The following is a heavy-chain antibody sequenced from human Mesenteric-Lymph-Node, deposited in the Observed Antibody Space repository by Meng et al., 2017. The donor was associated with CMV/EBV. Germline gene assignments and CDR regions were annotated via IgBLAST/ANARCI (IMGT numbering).Heavy chain of an antibody. J-gene: IGHJ6*02. V-gene: IGHV5-51*01. CDR1: GYSFTSHW. CDR3: ARQDYNFWSGYYGGMGV. Sequence: GESLKISCKTSGYSFTSHWIAWVRQMPGKGLEWMGVIYPGDSDTRYSPSFQGQVTISADKSINTTYLQWSSLKSSSTAMYYCARQDYNFWSGYYGGMGVWGQGTTVTVSS. D-gene: IGHD3-3*01. CDR2: IYPGDSDT.